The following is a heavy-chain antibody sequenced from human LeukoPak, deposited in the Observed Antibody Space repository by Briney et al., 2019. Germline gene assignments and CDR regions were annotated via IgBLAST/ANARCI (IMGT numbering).Heavy chain of an antibody. Sequence: GGSLRLSCAASGFTFSSYSMNWVRQAPGKGLEWVSSISSSSSYIYYADSVKGRFTISRDNAKNSLYLQMNGLRAEDTAVYYCARDLGGFEFGEPDPWGQGTLVTVSS. D-gene: IGHD3-10*01. CDR3: ARDLGGFEFGEPDP. CDR1: GFTFSSYS. J-gene: IGHJ5*02. V-gene: IGHV3-21*01. CDR2: ISSSSSYI.